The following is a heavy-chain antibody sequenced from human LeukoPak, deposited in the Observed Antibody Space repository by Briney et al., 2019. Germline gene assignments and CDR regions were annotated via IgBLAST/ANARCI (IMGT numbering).Heavy chain of an antibody. CDR2: MSGSGGMT. D-gene: IGHD3-22*01. Sequence: PTGGSLRLSCEASAFTFSNYAMSWVRQAPGKGLGWVSSMSGSGGMTYSADSVKGRFTISRDNSKNTLDLQMDSLRADDTAVYYWAKGPFSYYDSSGYNYYDLWGQGTLVTVSS. CDR1: AFTFSNYA. CDR3: AKGPFSYYDSSGYNYYDL. J-gene: IGHJ4*02. V-gene: IGHV3-23*01.